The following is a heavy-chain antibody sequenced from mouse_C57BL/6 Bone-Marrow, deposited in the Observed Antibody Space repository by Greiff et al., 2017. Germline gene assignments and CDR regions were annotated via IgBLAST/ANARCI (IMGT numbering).Heavy chain of an antibody. CDR1: GFTFSSYG. Sequence: EVHLVESGGDLVKPGGSLKLSCAASGFTFSSYGMSWVRQTPDKRLEWVATISSGGSYTYYPDSVKGRFTISRDNAKNTLYLQMSSLQSEDTAMYYCASPRDSSVSREIFFDYWGQGTTLTVSS. V-gene: IGHV5-6*01. D-gene: IGHD3-2*02. J-gene: IGHJ2*01. CDR3: ASPRDSSVSREIFFDY. CDR2: ISSGGSYT.